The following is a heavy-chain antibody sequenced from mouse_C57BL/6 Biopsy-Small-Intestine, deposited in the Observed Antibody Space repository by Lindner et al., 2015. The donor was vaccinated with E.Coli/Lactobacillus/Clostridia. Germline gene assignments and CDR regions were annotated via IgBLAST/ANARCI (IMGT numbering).Heavy chain of an antibody. V-gene: IGHV1-53*01. CDR1: GYTFTGYY. D-gene: IGHD6-1*01. CDR3: ARAAGRYTTNGHFDY. Sequence: SVKVSCKASGYTFTGYYIHWVRQAPGQGLECMGWINPNSGGTNYPQKFQGRVTMTRDTSISTVYLELSGLKSDDTAVYYCARAAGRYTTNGHFDYWGQGTLVTVS. CDR2: INPNSGGT. J-gene: IGHJ3*01.